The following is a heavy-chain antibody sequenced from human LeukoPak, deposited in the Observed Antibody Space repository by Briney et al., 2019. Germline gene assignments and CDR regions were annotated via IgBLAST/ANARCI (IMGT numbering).Heavy chain of an antibody. J-gene: IGHJ5*02. Sequence: PSGTLSLTCAVSGGSITSSNWWSGVRQPPGKGLEWIGEIYHSGSTNYNPSLKSGVTISVDKSKNQFSLKLSSVSAADTAVYYCARGVAAAGTDWFDPWGQGTLVTASS. CDR2: IYHSGST. D-gene: IGHD6-13*01. CDR3: ARGVAAAGTDWFDP. CDR1: GGSITSSNW. V-gene: IGHV4-4*02.